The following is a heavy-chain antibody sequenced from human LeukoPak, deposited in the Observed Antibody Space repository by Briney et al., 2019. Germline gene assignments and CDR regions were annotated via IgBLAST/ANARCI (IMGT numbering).Heavy chain of an antibody. J-gene: IGHJ3*02. V-gene: IGHV5-51*01. Sequence: ESLKISCKGSGYSFTSYWIGWVRQMPGKGLEWMGIIYPGDSDTRYSPSFQGQVTISADKSISTAYLQWSSLKASDTAMYYCARGDHYGSGSYVAFDIWGRGTMVTVSS. CDR3: ARGDHYGSGSYVAFDI. CDR1: GYSFTSYW. CDR2: IYPGDSDT. D-gene: IGHD3-10*01.